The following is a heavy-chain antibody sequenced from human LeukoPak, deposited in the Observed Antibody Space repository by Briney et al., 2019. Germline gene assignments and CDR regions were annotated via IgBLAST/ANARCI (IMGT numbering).Heavy chain of an antibody. D-gene: IGHD1-7*01. CDR1: GFTFSNYW. Sequence: QAGGSLRLSCAASGFTFSNYWMSWVRQAPGKGLEWVANMKQDGSEKYYVDSVKGRFTISRDNAKNSLYLQMNSLRAEDTAVYYCARDDDWNYEDYWGQGTLVTVSS. CDR3: ARDDDWNYEDY. V-gene: IGHV3-7*01. J-gene: IGHJ4*02. CDR2: MKQDGSEK.